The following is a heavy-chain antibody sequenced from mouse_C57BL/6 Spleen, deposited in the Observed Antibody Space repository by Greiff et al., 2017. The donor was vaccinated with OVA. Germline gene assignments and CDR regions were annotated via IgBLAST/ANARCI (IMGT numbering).Heavy chain of an antibody. D-gene: IGHD2-10*02. V-gene: IGHV1-81*01. Sequence: QVQLQQSGAELARPGASVKLSCKASGYTFTSYGISWVKQRTGQGLEWIGEIYPRSGNTYYNEKFKGKATLTADKSSSTAYMELRSLTSEDSAVYFCARARYGNYGNAMDYWGQGTSVTVSS. CDR1: GYTFTSYG. J-gene: IGHJ4*01. CDR3: ARARYGNYGNAMDY. CDR2: IYPRSGNT.